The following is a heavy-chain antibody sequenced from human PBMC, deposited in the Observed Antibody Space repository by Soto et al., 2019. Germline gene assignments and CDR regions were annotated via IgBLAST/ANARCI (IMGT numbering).Heavy chain of an antibody. CDR2: INHNGDS. V-gene: IGHV4-34*01. Sequence: QVHLQQWGARLLKPSETLSLTCGVYGGSFGTSYWAWIRQSPEKGLEWIGEINHNGDSNYNPSLKMRVTISLDMSESQFSLKLTPVAAADTAVYYGARVTRFPDAFDIWGQGTPVILSS. J-gene: IGHJ3*02. CDR1: GGSFGTSY. CDR3: ARVTRFPDAFDI.